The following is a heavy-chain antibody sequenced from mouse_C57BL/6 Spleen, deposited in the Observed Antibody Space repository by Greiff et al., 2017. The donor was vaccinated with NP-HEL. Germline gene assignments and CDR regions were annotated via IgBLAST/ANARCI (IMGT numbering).Heavy chain of an antibody. J-gene: IGHJ1*03. Sequence: VQLQQSGPGLVAPSQSLSITCTVSGFSLTSYGVDWVRQPPGKGLEWLGVIWGGGSTNYNSALLSRMSLSKDNSNSQVFLKMNSLQTYDTAMYYCAKRGGNWYFAVGGTGTTVSVSS. D-gene: IGHD1-1*02. CDR2: IWGGGST. V-gene: IGHV2-9*01. CDR1: GFSLTSYG. CDR3: AKRGGNWYFAV.